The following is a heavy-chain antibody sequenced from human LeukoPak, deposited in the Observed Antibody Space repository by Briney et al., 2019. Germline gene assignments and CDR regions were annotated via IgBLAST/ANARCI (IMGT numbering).Heavy chain of an antibody. CDR1: GYSFTSFW. D-gene: IGHD6-13*01. J-gene: IGHJ4*02. CDR2: IYPRDSDT. V-gene: IGHV5-51*01. Sequence: NHGESLKIYCKGSGYSFTSFWMGWVRQMPGKGLELEWVIYPRDSDTRYSPSFQGQVTISADKSINTASLQWSSLKASDTAMYYCAAALFSSTWYAGSDYWGQGTLVTVSS. CDR3: AAALFSSTWYAGSDY.